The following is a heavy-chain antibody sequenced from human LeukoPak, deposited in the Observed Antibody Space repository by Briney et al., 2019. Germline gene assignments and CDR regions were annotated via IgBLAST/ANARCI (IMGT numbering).Heavy chain of an antibody. J-gene: IGHJ5*02. CDR3: ARGVIQLWLPPFDP. CDR1: GYTFTGYY. CDR2: INPNSGGT. D-gene: IGHD5-18*01. Sequence: ASVKVSCKASGYTFTGYYMHWVRQAPGQGLEWMGWINPNSGGTNYAQKFQGRVTMTRDTSISTAYMELSRLRSDDTAAYYCARGVIQLWLPPFDPWGQGTLVTVSS. V-gene: IGHV1-2*02.